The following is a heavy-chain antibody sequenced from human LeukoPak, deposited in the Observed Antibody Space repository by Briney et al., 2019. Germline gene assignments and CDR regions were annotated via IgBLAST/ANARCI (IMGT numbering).Heavy chain of an antibody. V-gene: IGHV3-48*03. J-gene: IGHJ3*02. CDR1: GFTFSSYE. CDR3: ARAKRNGFDI. CDR2: ISSSGSTI. Sequence: GGSLRLSCAASGFTFSSYEMNWVRQAPGKGLEWVSYISSSGSTIYYADSVRGRFTISRDNAKNSLYLQMNSLRAEDTAVYYCARAKRNGFDIWGQGTMVTVSS.